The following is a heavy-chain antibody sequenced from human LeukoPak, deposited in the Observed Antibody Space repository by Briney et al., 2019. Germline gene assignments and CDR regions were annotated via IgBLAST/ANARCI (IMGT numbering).Heavy chain of an antibody. CDR2: MNSNSGNT. CDR3: ARGRLLYSYFDY. CDR1: GYTFTSYD. Sequence: ASVKVSCKASGYTFTSYDINWVRQATGQGLEWMGWMNSNSGNTGYAQKFQGRVTMTRNTSISTAYMELSSLRSEDTAVYYCARGRLLYSYFDYWGQGTLVTVSS. D-gene: IGHD3-3*01. J-gene: IGHJ4*02. V-gene: IGHV1-8*01.